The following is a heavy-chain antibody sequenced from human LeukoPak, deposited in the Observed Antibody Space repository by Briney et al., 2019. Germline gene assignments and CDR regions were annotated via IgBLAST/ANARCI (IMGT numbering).Heavy chain of an antibody. CDR2: IYYSGST. V-gene: IGHV4-39*01. CDR1: GGSISSSSYY. Sequence: PSETLSLTCTVSGGSISSSSYYWGWIRQPPGKGLEWIGSIYYSGSTYYNPSLKSRGAISVDTSKTQFSLKLSSVTAADTAVFYCARAYENSGSRGLGYFDYRGQGTLVTVSS. D-gene: IGHD3-22*01. CDR3: ARAYENSGSRGLGYFDY. J-gene: IGHJ4*02.